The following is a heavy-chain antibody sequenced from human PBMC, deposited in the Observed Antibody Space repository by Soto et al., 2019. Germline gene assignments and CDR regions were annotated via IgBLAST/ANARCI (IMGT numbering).Heavy chain of an antibody. Sequence: VQLVESGGGVVQPGRSLRLSCAASGFTFSSYGMHWVRQAPGKGLEWVAVISYDGSNKYYADSVKGRFTISRDNSKNTLYLQMNSLRAEDTAVYYCAKARYYYGSGSYPDFDIWGQGTMVTVSS. D-gene: IGHD3-10*01. CDR1: GFTFSSYG. CDR2: ISYDGSNK. V-gene: IGHV3-30*18. CDR3: AKARYYYGSGSYPDFDI. J-gene: IGHJ3*02.